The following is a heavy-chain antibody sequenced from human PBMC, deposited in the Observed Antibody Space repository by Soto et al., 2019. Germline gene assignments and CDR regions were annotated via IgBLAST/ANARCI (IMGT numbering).Heavy chain of an antibody. V-gene: IGHV4-31*03. CDR2: IFYTGST. J-gene: IGHJ4*02. CDR1: GGSINSASYH. D-gene: IGHD4-17*01. CDR3: ATLDYGDSAFDS. Sequence: QVQLQESGPGLVQPSETLSLTCSVSGGSINSASYHWSWLRQHPGTGLEFIGYIFYTGSTYYKPSLEPRLTISVDTSKNHVSLRLNAVTAADTAVYYCATLDYGDSAFDSWGRGILVTVSS.